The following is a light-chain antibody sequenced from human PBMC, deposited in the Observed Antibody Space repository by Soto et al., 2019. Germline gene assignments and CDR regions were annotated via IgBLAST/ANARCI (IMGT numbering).Light chain of an antibody. V-gene: IGLV2-8*01. CDR1: SSDVGGYNY. Sequence: HSALTQPPSASGSPGQSVTISCTGTSSDVGGYNYVSWYQQHPGKAPKLMIYDVTKRPSGVPDRFSGSKSGNTASLTVSGLQAEDEADYYCSSYAGGNNVIFGGGTQLTVL. CDR3: SSYAGGNNVI. CDR2: DVT. J-gene: IGLJ2*01.